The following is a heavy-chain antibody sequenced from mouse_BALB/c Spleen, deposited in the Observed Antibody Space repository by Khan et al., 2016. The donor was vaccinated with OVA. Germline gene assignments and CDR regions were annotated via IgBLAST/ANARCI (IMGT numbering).Heavy chain of an antibody. CDR3: SRSKVNYWFAY. J-gene: IGHJ3*01. D-gene: IGHD1-3*01. Sequence: QIQLVQSGPELKKPGETVKISCKASGYTLTNYGMNWVKQAPGKGLKWMGWINTYTGEATYADDFKGRFAFSLETSASTAYLQLHNLKNEDTATYFFSRSKVNYWFAYWGQGTLVTVSA. CDR1: GYTLTNYG. V-gene: IGHV9-3-1*01. CDR2: INTYTGEA.